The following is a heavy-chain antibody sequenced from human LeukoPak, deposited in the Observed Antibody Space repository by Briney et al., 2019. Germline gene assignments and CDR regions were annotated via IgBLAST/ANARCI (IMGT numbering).Heavy chain of an antibody. CDR1: SYTFTSYG. V-gene: IGHV1-18*01. J-gene: IGHJ6*03. Sequence: ASLKVSCKASSYTFTSYGISWVRQAPEQGLEWMGWISAYNGNTNYAQKLQGRVTMTTDTSTSTAYMELRSLRSDDTAVYYCARDPSSWPPNSYYYYYMDVWGKGTTVTVSS. D-gene: IGHD6-13*01. CDR3: ARDPSSWPPNSYYYYYMDV. CDR2: ISAYNGNT.